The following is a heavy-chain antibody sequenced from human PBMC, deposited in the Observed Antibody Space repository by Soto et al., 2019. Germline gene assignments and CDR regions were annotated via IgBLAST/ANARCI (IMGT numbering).Heavy chain of an antibody. CDR2: INPSGGST. J-gene: IGHJ4*02. D-gene: IGHD5-12*01. CDR3: ARDDSGYAAFDY. V-gene: IGHV1-46*03. Sequence: SCKASGYTFTSYYMHWVRQAPGQGLEWMGIINPSGGSTSYAQKFQGRVTMTRDTSTSTVYMELSSLRSEDTAVYYCARDDSGYAAFDYWGQGTLVTVSS. CDR1: GYTFTSYY.